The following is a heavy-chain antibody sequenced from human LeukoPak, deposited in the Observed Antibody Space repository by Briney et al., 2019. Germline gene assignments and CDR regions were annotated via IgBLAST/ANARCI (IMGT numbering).Heavy chain of an antibody. CDR3: ARGGGDYYDSSGYYYVNFDY. Sequence: PSETLSLTCAVYGGSFSGYYWSWIRQPPGKGLEWIGEINHSGSTYYNPSLKSRVTISVDTSKNQFSLKLSSVTAADTAVYYCARGGGDYYDSSGYYYVNFDYWGQGTLVTVSS. J-gene: IGHJ4*02. CDR2: INHSGST. D-gene: IGHD3-22*01. V-gene: IGHV4-34*01. CDR1: GGSFSGYY.